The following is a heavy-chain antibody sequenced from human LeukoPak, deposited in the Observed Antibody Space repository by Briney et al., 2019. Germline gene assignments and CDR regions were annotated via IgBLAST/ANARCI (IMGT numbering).Heavy chain of an antibody. J-gene: IGHJ3*01. CDR3: ARDHTKMDPSRVWIPDAFDV. Sequence: GGSLRLSCAASGFIFSQYTLHWLRQAPGKGLEWVAVISYDATNKHHADAVKGRFTISRDNFKNTVSLEMRSLRADDTAVYYCARDHTKMDPSRVWIPDAFDVWGPGTVVTVSS. D-gene: IGHD5-24*01. V-gene: IGHV3-30-3*01. CDR1: GFIFSQYT. CDR2: ISYDATNK.